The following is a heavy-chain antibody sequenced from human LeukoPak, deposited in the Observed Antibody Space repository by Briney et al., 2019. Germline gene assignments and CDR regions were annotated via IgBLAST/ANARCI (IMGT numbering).Heavy chain of an antibody. Sequence: SVKVSCKASGGTFSSYAVSWVRQAPGQGLEWMGGIIPTFGTANYAQKFQGRVTITTDESTSTAYMELSRLRSEDTAVYYCARDKDVSGNYPFDYWGQGTLATVSS. D-gene: IGHD3-10*01. V-gene: IGHV1-69*05. CDR2: IIPTFGTA. J-gene: IGHJ4*02. CDR1: GGTFSSYA. CDR3: ARDKDVSGNYPFDY.